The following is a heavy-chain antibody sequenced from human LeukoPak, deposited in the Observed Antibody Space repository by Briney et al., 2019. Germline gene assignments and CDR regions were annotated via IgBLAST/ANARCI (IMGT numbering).Heavy chain of an antibody. J-gene: IGHJ4*02. V-gene: IGHV3-72*01. CDR3: VRLTTYCIDY. CDR1: GFTFSDHY. D-gene: IGHD1-26*01. CDR2: TRNKANSYTT. Sequence: GGSLRLSCAASGFTFSDHYMDWVRQAPGKGLEWVGRTRNKANSYTTEYAAPVKGRFTISRDASESSLYLQMNSLKTEDTAVYYCVRLTTYCIDYWDQGTLVTVSS.